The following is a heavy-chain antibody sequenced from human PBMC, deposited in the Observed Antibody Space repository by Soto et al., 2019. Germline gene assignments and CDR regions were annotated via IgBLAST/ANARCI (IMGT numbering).Heavy chain of an antibody. CDR1: GGSVGSGSYY. CDR3: AREGEAYYDSSGYYAFYFDY. J-gene: IGHJ4*02. Sequence: PSETLSLTCTVSGGSVGSGSYYWSWIRQPPGKGLEWIGYIYYSGSTNYNPSLKSRVTISVDTSKNQFSLKLSSVTAADTAVYYCAREGEAYYDSSGYYAFYFDYWGQGTLVTVSS. D-gene: IGHD3-22*01. CDR2: IYYSGST. V-gene: IGHV4-61*01.